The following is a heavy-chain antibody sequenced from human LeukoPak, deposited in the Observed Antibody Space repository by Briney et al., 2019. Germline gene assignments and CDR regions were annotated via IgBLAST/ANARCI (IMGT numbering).Heavy chain of an antibody. J-gene: IGHJ5*02. D-gene: IGHD3-3*01. CDR3: ARGRITIFGVPPPEGFDP. CDR2: ISYDGSNK. Sequence: GGSLRLSCAASGFTFSSYGMHWVRQAPGKGLEWVAAISYDGSNKYYADSVKGRFTISRDNSKNTLYLQMNSLRAEDTAVYYCARGRITIFGVPPPEGFDPWGQGTLVTVSS. CDR1: GFTFSSYG. V-gene: IGHV3-30*03.